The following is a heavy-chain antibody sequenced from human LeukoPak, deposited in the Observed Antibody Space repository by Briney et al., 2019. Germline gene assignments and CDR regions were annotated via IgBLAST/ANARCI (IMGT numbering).Heavy chain of an antibody. Sequence: TASETLSLTCTVSGGSISSSSYYWGWIRQPPGKGLEWIGSIYYSGSTYYNPSLKSRVTISVDTSKNQFSLKLSSVTAADTAVYYCARTHRSSSSWYMAWAAFDIWGQGTMVTVSS. J-gene: IGHJ3*02. V-gene: IGHV4-39*01. CDR3: ARTHRSSSSWYMAWAAFDI. D-gene: IGHD6-13*01. CDR2: IYYSGST. CDR1: GGSISSSSYY.